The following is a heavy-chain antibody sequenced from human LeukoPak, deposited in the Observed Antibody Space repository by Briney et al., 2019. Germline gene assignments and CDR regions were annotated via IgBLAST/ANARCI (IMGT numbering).Heavy chain of an antibody. D-gene: IGHD3-10*01. Sequence: SETLSLTCTVSGGSISSYYWSWIRQPPGKGLEWIGYIYYSGSTNYNPSLKSRVTISVDTSKNQFSLKLSSVTAADAAVYYCARVPGRGGYYFDYWGQGTLVTVSS. CDR1: GGSISSYY. V-gene: IGHV4-59*01. CDR3: ARVPGRGGYYFDY. CDR2: IYYSGST. J-gene: IGHJ4*02.